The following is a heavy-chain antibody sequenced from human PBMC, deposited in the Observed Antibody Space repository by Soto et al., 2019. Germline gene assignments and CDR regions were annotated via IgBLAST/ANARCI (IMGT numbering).Heavy chain of an antibody. CDR1: GFMFDDFA. J-gene: IGHJ5*02. Sequence: EVQLVESGGGLVQPGRSLRLSCAASGFMFDDFAMHWVRQAPGKGLEWVSGISWNSGDVPYADSVTGRFTISRDKAKHSVYRHLNSLRPKNTTMYYCAKAPNVDTSWFDTWGKGTLVTVPS. D-gene: IGHD5-18*01. V-gene: IGHV3-9*01. CDR2: ISWNSGDV. CDR3: AKAPNVDTSWFDT.